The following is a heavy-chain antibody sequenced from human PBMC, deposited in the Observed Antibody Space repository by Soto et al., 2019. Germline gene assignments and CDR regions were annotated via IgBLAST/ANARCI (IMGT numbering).Heavy chain of an antibody. J-gene: IGHJ4*02. Sequence: SETLSRTCAVSGGSISSGGYSWSWIRQPPGKGLECIGYIYHSGSTYYNPSLKSRVTISVDRSKNQLSLKLSSVTAADTAVYYCARGTTTVTTFDYWGQGTLVTVSS. V-gene: IGHV4-30-2*01. D-gene: IGHD4-17*01. CDR2: IYHSGST. CDR3: ARGTTTVTTFDY. CDR1: GGSISSGGYS.